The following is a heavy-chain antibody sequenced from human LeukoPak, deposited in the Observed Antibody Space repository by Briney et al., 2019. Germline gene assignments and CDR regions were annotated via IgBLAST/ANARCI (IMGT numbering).Heavy chain of an antibody. CDR1: GFAFSIYS. V-gene: IGHV3-21*01. D-gene: IGHD6-25*01. J-gene: IGHJ5*02. Sequence: PGGSLRLSCAASGFAFSIYSMTWVRQAPGKGLEWVSSITSSSSYIYYADSVKGRFTISRDDAKNSLYLQMNSLRVEDTAVYYCARERHTFDPWGQGTLVTVSS. CDR3: ARERHTFDP. CDR2: ITSSSSYI.